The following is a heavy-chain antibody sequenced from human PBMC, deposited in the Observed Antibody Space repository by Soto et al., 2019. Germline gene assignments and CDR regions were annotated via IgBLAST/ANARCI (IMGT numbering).Heavy chain of an antibody. CDR2: FNPSGLST. CDR3: AKVTHRGPIAVAGPLGS. J-gene: IGHJ4*02. Sequence: QVHLVQSGAEVKKPGASVNVSCQASGSITNHHMHWVRQAPGQGLEWMGIFNPSGLSTTYAQKFQGRVTITRDTSTCTVYMELNSLTSEDTAVYFCAKVTHRGPIAVAGPLGSWGQGTLVIVSS. V-gene: IGHV1-46*01. D-gene: IGHD6-19*01. CDR1: GSITNHH.